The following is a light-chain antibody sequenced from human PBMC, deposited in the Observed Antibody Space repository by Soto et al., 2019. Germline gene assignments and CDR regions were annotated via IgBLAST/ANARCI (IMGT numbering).Light chain of an antibody. J-gene: IGKJ4*01. CDR3: QQYASSPLT. CDR1: QSVSSN. Sequence: EIVMTQSPATLSVSPGERATLSCRASQSVSSNLAWYQQKPGQTPKLLIYVASTRATGIPARFSGSGSGTEFTLTISSLQSEDFAVYYCQQYASSPLTFGGGTKVEIK. CDR2: VAS. V-gene: IGKV3-15*01.